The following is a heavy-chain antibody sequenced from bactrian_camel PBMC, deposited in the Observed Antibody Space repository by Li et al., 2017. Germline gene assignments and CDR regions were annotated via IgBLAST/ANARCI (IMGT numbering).Heavy chain of an antibody. CDR2: ISTFGGT. D-gene: IGHD2*01. CDR1: GARVIDVC. CDR3: TADPYDDLCGHDAYLGRVVDHNF. J-gene: IGHJ4*01. Sequence: HVQLVESGGGSVAAGGSLTLSCVASGARVIDVCVAWFRQAPGKECEWIASISTFGGTRYADSVKGRWSISKDNAKNTLYLQMTSLKPEDTAVYYCTADPYDDLCGHDAYLGRVVDHNFRGQGTQVTVS. V-gene: IGHV3S53*01.